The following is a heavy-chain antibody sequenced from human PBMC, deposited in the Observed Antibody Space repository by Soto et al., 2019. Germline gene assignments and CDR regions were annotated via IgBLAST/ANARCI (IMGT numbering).Heavy chain of an antibody. CDR1: GFTFSSSG. CDR3: AKTSEAVAGTVYGY. Sequence: SLRLSCAASGFTFSSSGMHWVRQAPGKGLEWVAVISYDGSNKFYADSVKGRFTISRDNFRNTLYPQMNSLRAEDTAVYYCAKTSEAVAGTVYGYWGQGTLGTVSS. D-gene: IGHD6-19*01. J-gene: IGHJ4*02. CDR2: ISYDGSNK. V-gene: IGHV3-30*18.